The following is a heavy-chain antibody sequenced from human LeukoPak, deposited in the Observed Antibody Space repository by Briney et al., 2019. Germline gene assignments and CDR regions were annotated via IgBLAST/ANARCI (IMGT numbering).Heavy chain of an antibody. Sequence: GGSLRLSCAASGFTFSSFSMNWVRQAPGKGLEWVSYISSGSSTIYYADSVKGRFTISRDNAKNSLYLQMNSLRAEDTAVYYCARDKIKGYWGQGTLVTVSS. V-gene: IGHV3-48*04. CDR2: ISSGSSTI. J-gene: IGHJ4*02. CDR1: GFTFSSFS. CDR3: ARDKIKGY.